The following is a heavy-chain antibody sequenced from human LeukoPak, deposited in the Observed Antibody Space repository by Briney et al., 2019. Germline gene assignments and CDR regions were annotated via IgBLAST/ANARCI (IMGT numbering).Heavy chain of an antibody. D-gene: IGHD3-22*01. J-gene: IGHJ1*01. CDR3: AKVAGHSYDSSGFYLQH. Sequence: GGSLRLSCAASGFTFSNCDMHWVRQAPGKGLEWVAFIRYDGSIKYYADSMKGRFTISRDNSKNTLWLQLNSLRAEDTAVYYCAKVAGHSYDSSGFYLQHWGQGTLVTVSS. CDR1: GFTFSNCD. V-gene: IGHV3-30*02. CDR2: IRYDGSIK.